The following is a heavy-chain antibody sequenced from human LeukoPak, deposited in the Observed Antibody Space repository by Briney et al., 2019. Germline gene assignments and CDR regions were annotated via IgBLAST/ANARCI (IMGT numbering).Heavy chain of an antibody. CDR1: GGSFSGYY. V-gene: IGHV4-34*01. CDR2: INHSGST. D-gene: IGHD2-2*02. Sequence: SETLSLTCAVYGGSFSGYYWSWIRQPPGKGLEWIGEINHSGSTNYNPSLKSRVTISVDTFKNQFSLKLSSVTAADTAAYYCARGSQDCSSTSCYSVWFDPWGQGTLVTVSS. J-gene: IGHJ5*02. CDR3: ARGSQDCSSTSCYSVWFDP.